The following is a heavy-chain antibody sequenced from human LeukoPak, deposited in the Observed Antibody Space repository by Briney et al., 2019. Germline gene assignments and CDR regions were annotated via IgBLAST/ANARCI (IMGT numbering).Heavy chain of an antibody. J-gene: IGHJ4*02. Sequence: GGSLRLSCAASGFIFDDYGMSWVRQAPGEGLEWVSGINWNGGSTGYADSVKGRFTISRDNSKNTLYLQMNSLRAEDTAVYYCARRAGAYSHPYDFWGQGTLVTVSS. V-gene: IGHV3-20*04. CDR2: INWNGGST. CDR1: GFIFDDYG. D-gene: IGHD4/OR15-4a*01. CDR3: ARRAGAYSHPYDF.